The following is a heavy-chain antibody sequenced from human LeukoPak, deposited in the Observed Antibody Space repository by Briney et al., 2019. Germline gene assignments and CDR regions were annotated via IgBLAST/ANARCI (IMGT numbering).Heavy chain of an antibody. D-gene: IGHD3-22*01. J-gene: IGHJ4*02. CDR1: GGSVNNYY. Sequence: SETLSLTCTVSGGSVNNYYWSWIRQPPGKGLEWIGYIYYSGSTNCNPSLKSRVTISVDRSRNQFSLVLAPVTAADTAVYYCARGPYYDSSGFDSWGQGTLVTVSS. CDR2: IYYSGST. V-gene: IGHV4-59*02. CDR3: ARGPYYDSSGFDS.